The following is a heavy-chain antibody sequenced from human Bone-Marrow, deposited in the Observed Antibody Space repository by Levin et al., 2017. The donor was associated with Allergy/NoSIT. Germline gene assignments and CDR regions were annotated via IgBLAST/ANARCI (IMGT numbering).Heavy chain of an antibody. V-gene: IGHV3-7*01. J-gene: IGHJ4*02. D-gene: IGHD1-26*01. CDR1: GFTFSRYW. Sequence: GGSLRLSCAASGFTFSRYWMNWVRQAPGKGLEWVANIQPDGTENDYVESVRGRFTISRDNARNSLYLQMSGLRVEDTAVCYSARETCRLTTLVGDPFAHWGQGTLVTVSS. CDR3: ARETCRLTTLVGDPFAH. CDR2: IQPDGTEN.